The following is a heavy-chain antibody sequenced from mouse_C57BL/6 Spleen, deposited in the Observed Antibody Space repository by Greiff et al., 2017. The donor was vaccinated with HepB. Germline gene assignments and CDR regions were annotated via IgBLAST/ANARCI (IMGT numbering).Heavy chain of an antibody. CDR1: GYTFTSYT. CDR3: ASLYYDYDPWFAY. CDR2: INPSSGYT. J-gene: IGHJ3*01. V-gene: IGHV1-4*01. Sequence: QVQLKESGAELARPGASVKMSCKASGYTFTSYTMHWVKQRPGQGLEWIGYINPSSGYTKYNQKFKDKATLTADKSSSTAYMQLSSLTSEDSAVYYCASLYYDYDPWFAYWGQGTLVTVSA. D-gene: IGHD2-4*01.